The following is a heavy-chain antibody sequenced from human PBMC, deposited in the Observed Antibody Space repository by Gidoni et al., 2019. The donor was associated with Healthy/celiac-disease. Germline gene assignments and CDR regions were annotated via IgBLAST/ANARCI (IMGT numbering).Heavy chain of an antibody. Sequence: QVQLVESGGGVVQPGRSLRLSCAASGLTFSSYGMHWVRQAPGKGLGWVAVIWYDGSNKYYADSVKGRFTISRDNSKNTLYLQMNSLRAEDTAVYYCAREAVAVRYFDYWGQGTLVTVSS. CDR3: AREAVAVRYFDY. CDR2: IWYDGSNK. J-gene: IGHJ4*02. CDR1: GLTFSSYG. V-gene: IGHV3-33*01. D-gene: IGHD6-19*01.